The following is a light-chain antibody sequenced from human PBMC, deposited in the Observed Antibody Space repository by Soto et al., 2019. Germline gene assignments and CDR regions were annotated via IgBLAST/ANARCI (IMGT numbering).Light chain of an antibody. Sequence: DIQMTQSPSSLSASVGDRITITCRASQGIRNDLGWYQQKPGKAPKRLIYAASTLQSGVPSRFSGSGSGTEFTLTISRLEPEDFAVYFCHHYASTFGQGTKVEIK. CDR3: HHYAST. V-gene: IGKV1-17*01. CDR1: QGIRND. CDR2: AAS. J-gene: IGKJ1*01.